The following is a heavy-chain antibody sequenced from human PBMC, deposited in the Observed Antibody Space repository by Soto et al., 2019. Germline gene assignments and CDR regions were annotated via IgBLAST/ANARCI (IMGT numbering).Heavy chain of an antibody. D-gene: IGHD3-3*01. CDR1: GGSISSSSYY. CDR2: IYYSGST. V-gene: IGHV4-39*01. J-gene: IGHJ4*02. CDR3: ARRVLDPLGGFLDY. Sequence: SETLSLTCTVSGGSISSSSYYWGWIRQPPGKGLEWIGSIYYSGSTYYNPSLKSRVTISVDTSKNQFSLKLSSVTAADTAVYYCARRVLDPLGGFLDYWGQGTLGTGSS.